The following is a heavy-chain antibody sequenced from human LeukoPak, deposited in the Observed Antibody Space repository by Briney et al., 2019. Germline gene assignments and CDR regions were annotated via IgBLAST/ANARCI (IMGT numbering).Heavy chain of an antibody. CDR2: IYYSGST. CDR1: GGPISSSTYY. D-gene: IGHD4-11*01. V-gene: IGHV4-39*01. Sequence: PSETLSLTCTVSGGPISSSTYYWDWIRQPPGRGLEWIGSIYYSGSTYYNPSLKSRVTISVDTSKNQFSLKLSSVTAADTAVYYCARSKRKDYSNDYWGQGTLVTVSS. CDR3: ARSKRKDYSNDY. J-gene: IGHJ4*02.